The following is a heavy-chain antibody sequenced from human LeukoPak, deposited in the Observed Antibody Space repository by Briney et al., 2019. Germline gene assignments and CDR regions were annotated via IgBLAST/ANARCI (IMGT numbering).Heavy chain of an antibody. Sequence: PGTSLRLSCAASGFTFESYTIHWVRQAPGKGLEWVALASYGGSNKYYIYSVKGRFTISRDNSKNTLYLQMNSLRPEDTAVYYCARDRSGPGYHFDYWGQGTLVTVSS. V-gene: IGHV3-30-3*01. CDR2: ASYGGSNK. J-gene: IGHJ4*02. CDR1: GFTFESYT. D-gene: IGHD1-1*01. CDR3: ARDRSGPGYHFDY.